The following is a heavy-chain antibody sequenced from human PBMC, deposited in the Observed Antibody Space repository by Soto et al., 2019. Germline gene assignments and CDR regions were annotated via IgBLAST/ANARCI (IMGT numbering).Heavy chain of an antibody. V-gene: IGHV3-23*01. Sequence: EVQLLESGGGLVQPGGSLRLSCAASGFTFSSHVMNWGRQAPGKGLEWVAAISGGGGTTFYGDSVEVRFSMSRDNSNHPLFLQMNSLRAEDTAVYYGARGPRAPPPHDYGMDVWGQGTTVTVSS. CDR1: GFTFSSHV. J-gene: IGHJ6*02. CDR3: ARGPRAPPPHDYGMDV. CDR2: ISGGGGTT.